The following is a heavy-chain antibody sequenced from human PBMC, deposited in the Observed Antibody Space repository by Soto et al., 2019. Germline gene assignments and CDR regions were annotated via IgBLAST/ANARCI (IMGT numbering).Heavy chain of an antibody. J-gene: IGHJ4*02. CDR2: IYYSGST. D-gene: IGHD3-10*01. Sequence: PSETLSLTCTVSGGSISSYDWSWIRQPPGKGLEWIGYIYYSGSTNYNPSLKSRVTISVDTSKNQFSLKLSSVTAADTAVYYCARDLDYYGSGSYYNYFDYWGQGTLVTVSS. CDR1: GGSISSYD. CDR3: ARDLDYYGSGSYYNYFDY. V-gene: IGHV4-59*01.